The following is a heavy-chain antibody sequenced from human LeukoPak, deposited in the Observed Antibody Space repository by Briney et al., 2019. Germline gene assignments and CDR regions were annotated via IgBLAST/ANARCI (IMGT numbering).Heavy chain of an antibody. CDR2: IIPILGIA. CDR3: ARGHVRGVDSYYYYGMDV. Sequence: SVKVSCKASGGTFSSYAISWVRQAPGQGLEWMGRIIPILGIANYAQKFQGRVTITADKSTSTAYMELSSLRSEDTAVYYCARGHVRGVDSYYYYGMDVWGQGTTVTVSS. D-gene: IGHD3-10*02. CDR1: GGTFSSYA. J-gene: IGHJ6*02. V-gene: IGHV1-69*04.